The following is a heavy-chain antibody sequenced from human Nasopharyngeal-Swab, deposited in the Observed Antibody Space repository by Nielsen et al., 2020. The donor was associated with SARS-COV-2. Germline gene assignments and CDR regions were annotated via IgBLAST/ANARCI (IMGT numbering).Heavy chain of an antibody. CDR3: AKDRSSSGLDY. CDR1: GFTVSSYA. J-gene: IGHJ4*02. D-gene: IGHD6-19*01. CDR2: ISGSGGST. Sequence: GESLKISCAASGFTVSSYAMSWVRQAPGKGLEWVSAISGSGGSTYYADSVKGRFTISRDNSKNTLYLQMNSLRAEDTAVYYCAKDRSSSGLDYWGQGTLVTVSS. V-gene: IGHV3-23*01.